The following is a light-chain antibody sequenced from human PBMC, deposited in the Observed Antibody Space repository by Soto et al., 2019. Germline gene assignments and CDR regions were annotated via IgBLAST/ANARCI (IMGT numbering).Light chain of an antibody. V-gene: IGKV3-20*01. CDR3: QQYGTSPWT. CDR1: QSVSSNY. CDR2: IAS. Sequence: EIVLTQSPGTLSLFPGERATLSCRATQSVSSNYLAWYQQKPAQAPRLLIYIASSRATGIPDRFSGSVSGTDFTLTISRLGPEDFAVYYCQQYGTSPWTFGKGNKVEIK. J-gene: IGKJ1*01.